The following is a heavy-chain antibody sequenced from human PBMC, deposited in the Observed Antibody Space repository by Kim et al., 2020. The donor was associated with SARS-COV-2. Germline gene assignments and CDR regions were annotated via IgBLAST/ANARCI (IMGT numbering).Heavy chain of an antibody. J-gene: IGHJ3*02. CDR3: SRVSVTTLAFLGAFV. CDR2: IRSKVNGYAT. D-gene: IGHD3-3*02. CDR1: GFTFSDSA. V-gene: IGHV3-73*01. Sequence: GGSLRLSCGASGFTFSDSAMHWVRRASGKGLECLGRIRSKVNGYATAYSASVRGRLTISRDDSRNTAYLQMYSLKTADTAGSYCSRVSVTTLAFLGAFV.